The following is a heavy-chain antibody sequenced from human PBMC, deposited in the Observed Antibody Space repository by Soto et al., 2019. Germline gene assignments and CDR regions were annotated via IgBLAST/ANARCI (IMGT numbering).Heavy chain of an antibody. J-gene: IGHJ4*02. CDR2: IYYSGST. V-gene: IGHV4-30-4*01. CDR1: GGSISSGDYY. CDR3: ARDLERGRDCSSRY. Sequence: SETLSLTCTVSGGSISSGDYYWSWIRQPPGKGLEWIGYIYYSGSTYYNPSLKSRVTISVDTSKNQFSLKLSSVTAADTAVYYCARDLERGRDCSSRYWGQGTLVTVSS. D-gene: IGHD2-21*02.